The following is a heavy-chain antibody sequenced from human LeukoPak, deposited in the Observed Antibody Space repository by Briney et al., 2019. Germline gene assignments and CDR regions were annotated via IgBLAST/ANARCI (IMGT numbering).Heavy chain of an antibody. CDR1: GFTFSSYA. CDR3: ARDGEAYCTNGVCPLGGLDY. CDR2: ISYDGSNK. J-gene: IGHJ4*02. V-gene: IGHV3-30-3*01. D-gene: IGHD2-8*01. Sequence: GRSLRLSCAASGFTFSSYAMHWVRQAPGKGLEWVAVISYDGSNKYYADSVKGRFTISRDNSKNTLYLQMNSLRAEDTAVYYCARDGEAYCTNGVCPLGGLDYWGQETLVTVSS.